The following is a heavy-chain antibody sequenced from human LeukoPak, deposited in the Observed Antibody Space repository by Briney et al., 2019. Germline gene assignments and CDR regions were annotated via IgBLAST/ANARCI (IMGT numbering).Heavy chain of an antibody. Sequence: GGSLRLPCAASGFTFSNYWMSWVRQAPGKGLEWVANIKQDGSEKYYVDSVKGRFTISRDNAKNSLYLQMNSLRAEDTAVYSCARGLITIFGVVNNTWFDPWGQGTLVTVSS. CDR1: GFTFSNYW. CDR3: ARGLITIFGVVNNTWFDP. J-gene: IGHJ5*02. D-gene: IGHD3-3*01. V-gene: IGHV3-7*01. CDR2: IKQDGSEK.